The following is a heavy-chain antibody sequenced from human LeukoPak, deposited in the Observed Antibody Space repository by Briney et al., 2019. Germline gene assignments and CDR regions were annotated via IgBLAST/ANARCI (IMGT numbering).Heavy chain of an antibody. V-gene: IGHV4-59*01. CDR2: IYYTGST. Sequence: SETLSLTCTVSGDSIRSYYWNWIRQPPGKGPDWIGYIYYTGSTNYNPSLNSRVTISVDTSNNQFSLKLSSVTAADTAVYYCATLDKSGDNYLDYWGQGTLVTVSS. CDR1: GDSIRSYY. D-gene: IGHD5-24*01. J-gene: IGHJ4*02. CDR3: ATLDKSGDNYLDY.